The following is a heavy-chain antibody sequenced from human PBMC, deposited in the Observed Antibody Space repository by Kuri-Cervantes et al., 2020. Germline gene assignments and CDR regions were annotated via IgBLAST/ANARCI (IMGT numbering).Heavy chain of an antibody. Sequence: ASVKVSCKASGYTFTNYGILWVRQAPGQGLEWMGGINADNDKAQYAQKLQGRVTMTTDTSTSTAYMELRSLRPGDTAVYYCARGFFTLFRIDFWGPGTLVTVSS. CDR3: ARGFFTLFRIDF. V-gene: IGHV1-18*01. CDR2: INADNDKA. J-gene: IGHJ4*02. CDR1: GYTFTNYG. D-gene: IGHD3-10*01.